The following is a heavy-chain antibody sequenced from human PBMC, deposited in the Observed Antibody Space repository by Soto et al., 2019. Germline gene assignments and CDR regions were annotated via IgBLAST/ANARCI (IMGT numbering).Heavy chain of an antibody. CDR3: ARGRDYLGGDFDY. CDR2: ISYDGSNK. J-gene: IGHJ4*02. V-gene: IGHV3-30-3*01. Sequence: QVQLVESGGGVVQPGRSLRLSCTASGFTFSNYGMHWVRQAPGKGLKWVAVISYDGSNKYYADSVKGRFTISRDNSKNTLYLQMNSLRDEDTAVYYCARGRDYLGGDFDYWGQGTLVTVSS. D-gene: IGHD3-16*01. CDR1: GFTFSNYG.